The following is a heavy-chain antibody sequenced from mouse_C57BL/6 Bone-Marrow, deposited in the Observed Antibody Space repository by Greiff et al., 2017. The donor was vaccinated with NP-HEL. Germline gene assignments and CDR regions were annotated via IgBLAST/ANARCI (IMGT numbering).Heavy chain of an antibody. CDR3: TRGPGSRYGGFAY. V-gene: IGHV1-15*01. CDR1: GYTFTDYE. D-gene: IGHD1-1*01. J-gene: IGHJ3*01. Sequence: QVQLQQSGAELVRPGASVTLSCKASGYTFTDYEMHWVKQTPVHGLEWIGAIDPETGGTAYNQKFKGKAILTADKSSSTAYMELRSLTSEDSAVFYRTRGPGSRYGGFAYWGQGTLGTVSA. CDR2: IDPETGGT.